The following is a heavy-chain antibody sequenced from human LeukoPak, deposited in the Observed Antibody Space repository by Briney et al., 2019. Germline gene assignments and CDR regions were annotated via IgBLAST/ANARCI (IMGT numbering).Heavy chain of an antibody. CDR3: ARDRSGDGYYFEY. Sequence: SETLSLTCSVSGGSIGSYYWSWIRQPPGKGLEWIGYINYSGTTNYNPSLKSRVTISVDTSKNEFSLKLTSVIAADTAVYYCARDRSGDGYYFEYWGQGTLVTVSS. J-gene: IGHJ4*02. CDR1: GGSIGSYY. CDR2: INYSGTT. D-gene: IGHD2-21*01. V-gene: IGHV4-59*01.